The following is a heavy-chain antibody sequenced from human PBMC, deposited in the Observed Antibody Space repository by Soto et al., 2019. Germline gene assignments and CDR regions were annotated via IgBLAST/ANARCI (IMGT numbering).Heavy chain of an antibody. CDR1: GGSISSSSYY. J-gene: IGHJ5*02. D-gene: IGHD3-16*01. CDR3: ARQGRGIAFDP. V-gene: IGHV4-39*01. CDR2: IYYSGST. Sequence: SETLSLTCTVSGGSISSSSYYWGWIRQPPGKGLEWIGSIYYSGSTYYNPSLKSRVTISVDTSKNQFSLKLSSVTAADTAVYYCARQGRGIAFDPWGQRTLVMVSS.